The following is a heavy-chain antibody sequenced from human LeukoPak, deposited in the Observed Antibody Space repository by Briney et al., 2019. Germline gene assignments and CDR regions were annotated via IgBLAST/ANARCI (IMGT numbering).Heavy chain of an antibody. CDR1: GFIFSNAW. CDR3: STFIGTAGTDY. V-gene: IGHV3-15*01. CDR2: IKSKTDGGTI. Sequence: PGGSLRLSCAASGFIFSNAWMNWVRQAPGKGLEWVGRIKSKTDGGTIEYTAPVKGRFSISRDDSKNTVYLQMNSLKTEDTAIYYCSTFIGTAGTDYWGQGAQVTVSS. D-gene: IGHD6-13*01. J-gene: IGHJ4*02.